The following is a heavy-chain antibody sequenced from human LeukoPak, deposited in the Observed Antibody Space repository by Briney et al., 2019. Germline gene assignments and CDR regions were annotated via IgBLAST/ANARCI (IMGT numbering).Heavy chain of an antibody. Sequence: GGSLRLSCTVSGFTVSSNSMSWVRQAPGKGLEWVSAISGSGGSTYYADSVKGRFTISRDNSKNTLYLQMNSLRAEDTAVYYCARDPYSGTYSDYYYYYMDVWGKGTTVTVSS. D-gene: IGHD1-26*01. J-gene: IGHJ6*03. V-gene: IGHV3-23*01. CDR2: ISGSGGST. CDR3: ARDPYSGTYSDYYYYYMDV. CDR1: GFTVSSNS.